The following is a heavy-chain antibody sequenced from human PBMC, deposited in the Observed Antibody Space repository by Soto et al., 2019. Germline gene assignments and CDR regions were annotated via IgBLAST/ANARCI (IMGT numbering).Heavy chain of an antibody. Sequence: QVQLVQSGAEEKKPGASVKVSCKASGYTFTSYAMHWVRQAPGQRLEWMGWINAGNGNTKYSQKFQGRVTITRDTSASTAYMELSSLRSEDTAVYYCAREYYDSSGYYFAFDIWGQGTMVTVSS. V-gene: IGHV1-3*05. CDR3: AREYYDSSGYYFAFDI. CDR1: GYTFTSYA. D-gene: IGHD3-22*01. CDR2: INAGNGNT. J-gene: IGHJ3*02.